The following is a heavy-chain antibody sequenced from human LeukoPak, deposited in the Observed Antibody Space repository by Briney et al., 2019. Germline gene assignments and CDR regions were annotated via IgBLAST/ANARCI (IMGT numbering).Heavy chain of an antibody. J-gene: IGHJ4*02. Sequence: SQTLSLTCTVSGGSISSGSYYWSWIRQPAGKGLEWIGRIYTSGSTNYNPSLKSRVTMSVDTSKNQFSLKLSSVTAADTAVYYCAMEGYSSSWSAKYDYWGPGTLVTVS. CDR1: GGSISSGSYY. CDR3: AMEGYSSSWSAKYDY. CDR2: IYTSGST. V-gene: IGHV4-61*02. D-gene: IGHD6-13*01.